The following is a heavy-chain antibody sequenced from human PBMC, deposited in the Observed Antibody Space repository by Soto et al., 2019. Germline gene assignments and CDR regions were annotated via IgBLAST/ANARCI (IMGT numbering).Heavy chain of an antibody. CDR1: GCSVNSRDYY. CDR2: IYYTGST. Sequence: NPXETLSLTCTVAGCSVNSRDYYWSWIRQSPGKGLEWIGYIYYTGSTNYNPSLMRRVTISLDTSKSQFSLSLTSVTAADTAVYYCARDLWRRSSTGFDYWGQGIPVTVSS. CDR3: ARDLWRRSSTGFDY. D-gene: IGHD5-12*01. J-gene: IGHJ4*02. V-gene: IGHV4-61*08.